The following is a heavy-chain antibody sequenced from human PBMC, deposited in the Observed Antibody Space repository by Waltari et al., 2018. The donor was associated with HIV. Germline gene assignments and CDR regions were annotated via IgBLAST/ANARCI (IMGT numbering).Heavy chain of an antibody. CDR1: GFPFSSSA. CDR3: AKAFFSSISSTRD. V-gene: IGHV3-23*01. CDR2: ISGSGGST. Sequence: EVQLLESGGGLVQPGGSLRLSCAASGFPFSSSAMTWGRPAPGKGLEWVSAISGSGGSTYYADSVKGRFTISRDNSKNTLYLQMNSLRAEDTAVYYCAKAFFSSISSTRDWGQGTLVTVSS. J-gene: IGHJ4*02. D-gene: IGHD6-13*01.